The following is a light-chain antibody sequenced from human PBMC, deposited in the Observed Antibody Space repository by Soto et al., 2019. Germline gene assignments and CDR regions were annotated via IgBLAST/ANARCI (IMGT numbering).Light chain of an antibody. V-gene: IGLV1-47*01. Sequence: QSVLTQPPSASGTPGQRVTISCSGSSSNIGSNHVYWYQQLPGTAPKLLIYRNNQRPSGFTDRFSGSKSVTSDSLAISGLRSEDEADYYCAAWDDSLSGVVFGGGTKLTVL. CDR1: SSNIGSNH. CDR2: RNN. J-gene: IGLJ2*01. CDR3: AAWDDSLSGVV.